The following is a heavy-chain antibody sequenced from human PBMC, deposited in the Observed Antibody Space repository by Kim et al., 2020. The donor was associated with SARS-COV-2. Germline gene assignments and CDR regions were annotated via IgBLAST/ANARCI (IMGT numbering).Heavy chain of an antibody. D-gene: IGHD5-18*01. Sequence: YYSDSVKGRFTISRDNAKNALYLHMNSLRDEETAVYYCARDQGAPYGYAYWGQGTLVTASS. J-gene: IGHJ4*02. CDR3: ARDQGAPYGYAY. V-gene: IGHV3-48*02.